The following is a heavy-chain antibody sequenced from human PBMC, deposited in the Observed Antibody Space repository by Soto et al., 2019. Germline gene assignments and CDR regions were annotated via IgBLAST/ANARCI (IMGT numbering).Heavy chain of an antibody. CDR1: GFTFSSYA. J-gene: IGHJ4*02. D-gene: IGHD6-19*01. V-gene: IGHV3-23*01. CDR3: ASRSSGWYFDY. CDR2: IRGSGGST. Sequence: EVQLLESGGGLVQPGGSLRLSCAASGFTFSSYAMSWVRQAPGKGLEWVSVIRGSGGSTYYADSVKGRFTISRDNSKNPRYLQSNSLRAKDTAVYYCASRSSGWYFDYWGQGTLVTVSS.